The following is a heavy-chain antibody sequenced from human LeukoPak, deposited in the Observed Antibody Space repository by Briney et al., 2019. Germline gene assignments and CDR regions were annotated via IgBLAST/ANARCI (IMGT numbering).Heavy chain of an antibody. CDR3: ARVDEEYYDSSGYSFAFDI. D-gene: IGHD3-22*01. Sequence: SVKVSCKASGGTFSSYAISWVRQAPGQGLEWMGRINPILGIANYAQKFQGRVTITADKSTSTAYMELSSLRSEDTAVYYCARVDEEYYDSSGYSFAFDIWGQGTMVTVSS. CDR2: INPILGIA. V-gene: IGHV1-69*04. J-gene: IGHJ3*02. CDR1: GGTFSSYA.